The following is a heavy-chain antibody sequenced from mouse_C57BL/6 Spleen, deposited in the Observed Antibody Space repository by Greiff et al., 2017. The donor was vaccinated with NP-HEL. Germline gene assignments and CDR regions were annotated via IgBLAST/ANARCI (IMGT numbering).Heavy chain of an antibody. J-gene: IGHJ4*01. CDR1: GYTFTSYW. V-gene: IGHV1-50*01. CDR2: IDPSDSYT. CDR3: ARGGYDGEDYAMDY. Sequence: VQLQQPGAELVKPGASVKLSCKASGYTFTSYWMQWVKQRPGQGLEWIGEIDPSDSYTNYNQKFKGKATLTVDTSSSTAYMQLSSLTSEDSAVYYCARGGYDGEDYAMDYWGQGTSVTVSS. D-gene: IGHD2-2*01.